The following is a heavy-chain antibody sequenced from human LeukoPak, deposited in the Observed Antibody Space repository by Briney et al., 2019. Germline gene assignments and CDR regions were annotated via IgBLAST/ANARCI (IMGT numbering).Heavy chain of an antibody. J-gene: IGHJ4*02. CDR3: ARGRILREYDTPD. V-gene: IGHV4-30-2*01. CDR2: IYHSGST. D-gene: IGHD3-22*01. Sequence: PSETLSLTCTVSGGSISSGGYYWSWIRQPPGKGPEWIGYIYHSGSTYYNPSLKSRVTISVDRSKNQFSLKLSSATAADTAVYYCARGRILREYDTPDWGQGTLVTVSS. CDR1: GGSISSGGYY.